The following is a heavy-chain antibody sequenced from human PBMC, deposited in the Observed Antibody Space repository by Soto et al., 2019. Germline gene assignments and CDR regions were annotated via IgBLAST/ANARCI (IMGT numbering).Heavy chain of an antibody. CDR2: IRSKANSYAT. Sequence: GGSLRLSCAASGFTFSGSAMHWVRQASGKGLEWVGRIRSKANSYATAYAVSVKGRFTISRDDSKNTAYLQMNSLKTEDTAVYYCTMGLLWFGAYWGQGTLVTVSS. J-gene: IGHJ4*02. D-gene: IGHD3-10*01. CDR1: GFTFSGSA. V-gene: IGHV3-73*01. CDR3: TMGLLWFGAY.